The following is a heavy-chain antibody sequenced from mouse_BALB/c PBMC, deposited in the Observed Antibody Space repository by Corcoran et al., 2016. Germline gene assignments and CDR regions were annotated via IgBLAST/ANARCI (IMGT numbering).Heavy chain of an antibody. D-gene: IGHD1-2*01. V-gene: IGHV1-18*01. CDR1: GYTFTDYN. J-gene: IGHJ4*01. CDR3: ARVGLRLRAMDY. CDR2: INPNNGGT. Sequence: EVLLQQSGPELVKPGASVKIPCKASGYTFTDYNMDWVKQSHGKSLEWIGDINPNNGGTIYNQKFKGKATLTVDKSSSTAYMELRSLTSEDTAGYYCARVGLRLRAMDYWGQGTSVTVSS.